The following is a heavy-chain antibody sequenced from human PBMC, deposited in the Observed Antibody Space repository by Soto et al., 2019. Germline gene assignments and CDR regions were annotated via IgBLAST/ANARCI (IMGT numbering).Heavy chain of an antibody. CDR1: GFAFSNKW. D-gene: IGHD6-13*01. J-gene: IGHJ5*02. CDR3: GRIPYSDTDPCP. CDR2: INIDGTTT. V-gene: IGHV3-74*01. Sequence: QPGGSLRLSCAASGFAFSNKWMHWVRQGPGKGLVWVSRINIDGTTTDYADSVKGRFTISRDNTKNTLYLQMNSLRAEDTAVYYCGRIPYSDTDPCPWGQGTLVTVSS.